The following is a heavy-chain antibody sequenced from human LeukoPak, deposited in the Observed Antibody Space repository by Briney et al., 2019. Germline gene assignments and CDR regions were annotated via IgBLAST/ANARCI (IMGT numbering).Heavy chain of an antibody. CDR1: GGSISSYY. V-gene: IGHV4-4*09. J-gene: IGHJ6*04. Sequence: SETLSLTCTVSGGSISSYYWSWIRQPPGNGLEWIGYIYTSGSTNYTPSLKSRVTISVDTSKDQFSLQLRSVTAADTAVYYCARHQIQLCLPVDVWGKGTTVTVSS. D-gene: IGHD5-18*01. CDR3: ARHQIQLCLPVDV. CDR2: IYTSGST.